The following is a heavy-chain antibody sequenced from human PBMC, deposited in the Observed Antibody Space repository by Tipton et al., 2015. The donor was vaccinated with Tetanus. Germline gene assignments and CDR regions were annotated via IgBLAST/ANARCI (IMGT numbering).Heavy chain of an antibody. V-gene: IGHV4-59*01. CDR3: ARYHCTGTTCQHLDH. CDR1: GGSMISYY. Sequence: TLSLTCTVSGGSMISYYWSWIRQPAGKGLECIGYVYYTGSTNHNPPFESRVTMSVDTSKNQISLKLRSVTAADTAVYYCARYHCTGTTCQHLDHWGQGTLVTVSS. D-gene: IGHD2-8*02. J-gene: IGHJ4*01. CDR2: VYYTGST.